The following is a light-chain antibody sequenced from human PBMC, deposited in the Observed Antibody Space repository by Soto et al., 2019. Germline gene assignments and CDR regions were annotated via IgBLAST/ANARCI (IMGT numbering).Light chain of an antibody. CDR2: EVS. J-gene: IGLJ2*01. CDR1: SSDVGGYNY. CDR3: QSSDSSLSGHVV. Sequence: QSALTQPPSASGSPGQSVTISCTGTSSDVGGYNYVSWYQQHPGKAPKLMIYEVSKRPSGVPDRFSGSKSGNTASLTVSGLQAEDEADYYCQSSDSSLSGHVVFGGGTKLTVL. V-gene: IGLV2-8*01.